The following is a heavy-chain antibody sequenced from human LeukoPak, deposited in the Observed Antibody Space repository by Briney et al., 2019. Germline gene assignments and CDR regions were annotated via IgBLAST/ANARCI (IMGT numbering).Heavy chain of an antibody. D-gene: IGHD2-8*01. CDR3: ANGNRCTSPNCLGYYYFYMDV. Sequence: PGGSLRLSCAASGFTVSSNYMSWVRQAPGKGLEWVSVIYSGGSRYYADSVKGRFTISRDNSKNTLYLQMNSLRAEDTAVYYCANGNRCTSPNCLGYYYFYMDVWGKGTTVTVSS. J-gene: IGHJ6*03. V-gene: IGHV3-53*01. CDR2: IYSGGSR. CDR1: GFTVSSNY.